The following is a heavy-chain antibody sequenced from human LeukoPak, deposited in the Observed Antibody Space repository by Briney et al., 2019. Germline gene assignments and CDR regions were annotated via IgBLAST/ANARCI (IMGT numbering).Heavy chain of an antibody. J-gene: IGHJ4*02. V-gene: IGHV3-74*01. CDR1: GFTFSTYW. CDR2: INRDGSST. D-gene: IGHD6-13*01. Sequence: PGGSLRLSCAASGFTFSTYWTHWVRQAPGKGLVWVSRINRDGSSTTYADSVKGRFTISRDNAKNTLYLQMNSLRAEDTAVYYCARGGSWFDYWGQGTLVTVSS. CDR3: ARGGSWFDY.